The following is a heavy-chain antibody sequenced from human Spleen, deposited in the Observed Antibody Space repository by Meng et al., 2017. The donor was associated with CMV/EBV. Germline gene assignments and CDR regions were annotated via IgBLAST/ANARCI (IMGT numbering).Heavy chain of an antibody. D-gene: IGHD2-8*01. CDR1: GYTFSGYY. Sequence: ASVKVSCKASGYTFSGYYIHWVRQAPGQGLEWMGWITPGSGGTNYAQKFQGRVTMTKNTSISTAYMELLSLRSDDTAVYYCARRYCTSVNCFFIDRFYYWGQGSLVTVSS. CDR3: ARRYCTSVNCFFIDRFYY. CDR2: ITPGSGGT. V-gene: IGHV1-2*02. J-gene: IGHJ4*02.